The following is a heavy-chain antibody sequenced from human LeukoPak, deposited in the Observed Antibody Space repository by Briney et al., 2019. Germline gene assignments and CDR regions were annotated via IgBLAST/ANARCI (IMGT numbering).Heavy chain of an antibody. V-gene: IGHV1-69*13. CDR3: ARAAAGTFGWFDP. CDR1: GGTFRRFT. Sequence: SVKVSCKASGGTFRRFTISWVRQAPGQGFEWMGGITPIFGTADFAQKFQGRVSITADESTSTAFMELSSLRSEDTAVYYCARAAAGTFGWFDPWGQGTLVTVSS. CDR2: ITPIFGTA. J-gene: IGHJ5*02. D-gene: IGHD6-13*01.